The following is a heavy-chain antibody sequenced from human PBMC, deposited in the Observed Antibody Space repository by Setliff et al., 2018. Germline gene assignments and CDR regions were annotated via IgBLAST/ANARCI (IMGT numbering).Heavy chain of an antibody. J-gene: IGHJ4*02. CDR3: ARDWLRSSGGFDY. Sequence: PSETLSLTCIVSGGSINSYYWNWIRQPPGKGLEWIGYIYYGGSTNYNPSPNSRVAISVDTSKNQFSLKLSSVTAADTAVYYCARDWLRSSGGFDYWGQGTRVTVSS. D-gene: IGHD5-12*01. CDR1: GGSINSYY. V-gene: IGHV4-59*01. CDR2: IYYGGST.